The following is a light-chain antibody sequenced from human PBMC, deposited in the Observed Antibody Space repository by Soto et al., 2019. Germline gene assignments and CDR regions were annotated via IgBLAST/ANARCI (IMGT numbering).Light chain of an antibody. J-gene: IGLJ3*02. CDR1: SSDVGGSIY. CDR3: CSFAGSYTLGV. Sequence: QSALTQPRSVSGSPGQSVTISCTGSSSDVGGSIYVSWYQQHPGKAPKLMIYDVTTRPSGVPDRFSGSKSGNTASLTISGLQAEDEADYYCCSFAGSYTLGVFGAGTQLTVL. CDR2: DVT. V-gene: IGLV2-11*01.